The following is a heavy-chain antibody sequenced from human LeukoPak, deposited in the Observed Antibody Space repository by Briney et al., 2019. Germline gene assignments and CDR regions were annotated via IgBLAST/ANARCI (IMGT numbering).Heavy chain of an antibody. V-gene: IGHV3-15*01. Sequence: GGSLRLSCAASGFILRNEAMTWVRQAPGKGLEWVGRIKSQTHGATTDFAAPGKGRFSVSRDDSTSTLFLQMNSLKIEDTGVYYCALAWFGEFRDGLDIWGHGTMVTVSS. J-gene: IGHJ3*02. CDR1: GFILRNEA. CDR2: IKSQTHGATT. D-gene: IGHD3-10*01. CDR3: ALAWFGEFRDGLDI.